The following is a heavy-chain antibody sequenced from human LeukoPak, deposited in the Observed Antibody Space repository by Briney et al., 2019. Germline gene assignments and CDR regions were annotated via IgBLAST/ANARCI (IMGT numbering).Heavy chain of an antibody. CDR1: GFIFSSYS. J-gene: IGHJ5*02. D-gene: IGHD3-10*01. Sequence: GGSLRLSCAVSGFIFSSYSMNWVRQAPGKGLEWVGYIKSEAYGGTAEYAASVKGRFTISRDDSKSIVYLQMDSLNTEDTAVYYCSREDYYYGSLTHRGSDHWGQGTLVTVSS. CDR3: SREDYYYGSLTHRGSDH. V-gene: IGHV3-49*04. CDR2: IKSEAYGGTA.